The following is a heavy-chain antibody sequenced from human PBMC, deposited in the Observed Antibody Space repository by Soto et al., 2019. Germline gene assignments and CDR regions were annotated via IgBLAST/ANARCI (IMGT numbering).Heavy chain of an antibody. CDR1: GYPVTAYY. CDR3: ARGGGVGVGGSAAFDM. Sequence: QLHLVQSGAVVKKPGASVTVSCSASGYPVTAYYMHWVRQAPGRGLEWMGGINPATGAAKYTQTFQGRVTMTRDTSTSTVFMELSGLTSEDTAVFYWARGGGVGVGGSAAFDMWGQGTVVTVSS. J-gene: IGHJ3*02. D-gene: IGHD3-3*01. V-gene: IGHV1-2*02. CDR2: INPATGAA.